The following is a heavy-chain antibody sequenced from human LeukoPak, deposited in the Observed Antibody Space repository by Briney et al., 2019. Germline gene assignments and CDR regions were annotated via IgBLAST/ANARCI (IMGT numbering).Heavy chain of an antibody. J-gene: IGHJ5*02. CDR1: RYTFSGYY. V-gene: IGHV1-2*02. D-gene: IGHD3-3*01. Sequence: ASVKLSCKAFRYTFSGYYMHTVRQAPGQGLEWMGGINPNSGGTNYAQKIQGRVTMARDTSISTAYMELSRLRSDDTAVYYCARAKPTIRFFGLLNWFDPGGQGTLVTVPS. CDR2: INPNSGGT. CDR3: ARAKPTIRFFGLLNWFDP.